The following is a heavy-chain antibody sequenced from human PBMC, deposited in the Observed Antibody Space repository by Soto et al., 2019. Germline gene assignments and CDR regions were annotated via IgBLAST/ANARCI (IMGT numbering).Heavy chain of an antibody. CDR2: IYSVVST. V-gene: IGHV3-66*02. CDR1: GLAFSRYV. J-gene: IGHJ1*01. D-gene: IGHD3-16*01. CDR3: AGGFQSSFGD. Sequence: GGLLIHSWPASGLAFSRYVMTWVRQDPGKGLEWVSVIYSVVSTYYATYVKGRFTISRDSSKQTLYLQMNSLIAEDQAVYYSAGGFQSSFGDWG.